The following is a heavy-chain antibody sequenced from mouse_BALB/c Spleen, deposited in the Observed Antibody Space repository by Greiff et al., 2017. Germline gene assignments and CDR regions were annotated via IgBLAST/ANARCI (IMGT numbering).Heavy chain of an antibody. D-gene: IGHD1-2*01. J-gene: IGHJ3*01. V-gene: IGHV3-6*02. Sequence: EVKLMESGPGLVKPSQSLSLTCSVTGYSITSGYYWNWIRQFPGNKLEWMGYISYDGSNNYNPSLKNRISITRDTSKNQFFLKLNSVTTEDTATYYCARITTATAWFAYWGQGTLVTVSA. CDR2: ISYDGSN. CDR1: GYSITSGYY. CDR3: ARITTATAWFAY.